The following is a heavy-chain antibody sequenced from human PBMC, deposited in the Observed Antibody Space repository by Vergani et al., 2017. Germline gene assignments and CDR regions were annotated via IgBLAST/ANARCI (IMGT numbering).Heavy chain of an antibody. Sequence: QVQLVQSGAEVKKPGASVKVSCKASGYTFTSYGISWVRQAPGQGLEWMGWISAYNGNTNYAQKLQGRVTMTRDTSISTAYMELSRLRSDDTAVYYCARDMTAYQYYYDSSGYYDYWGQGTLVTVSS. D-gene: IGHD3-22*01. CDR1: GYTFTSYG. V-gene: IGHV1-18*01. CDR2: ISAYNGNT. CDR3: ARDMTAYQYYYDSSGYYDY. J-gene: IGHJ4*02.